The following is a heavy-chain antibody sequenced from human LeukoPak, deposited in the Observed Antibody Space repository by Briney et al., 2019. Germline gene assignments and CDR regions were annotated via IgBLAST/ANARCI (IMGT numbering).Heavy chain of an antibody. CDR1: GGSFSGYY. V-gene: IGHV4-34*01. D-gene: IGHD3-22*01. Sequence: SETLSLTCAVYGGSFSGYYWSWIRQPPGKGLEWIGEINHSGSTNHNPSLKSRVTISVDTSKNQFSLKLSSVTAADTAVYYCASYLASYYYDPWGQGTLVTVSS. CDR2: INHSGST. J-gene: IGHJ5*02. CDR3: ASYLASYYYDP.